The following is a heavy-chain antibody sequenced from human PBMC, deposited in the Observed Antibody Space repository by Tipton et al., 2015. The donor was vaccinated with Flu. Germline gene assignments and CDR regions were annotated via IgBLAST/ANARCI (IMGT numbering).Heavy chain of an antibody. CDR2: INYNGGT. V-gene: IGHV4-59*01. CDR3: ARAPYSDYDTSGSSFDY. Sequence: TLSLTCTVSGGSISTYYWSWIRQPPGKGLEWIGFINYNGGTDYNPSLKSRVTISVDTSKNQFSLRLSSVTAADTAVYYCARAPYSDYDTSGSSFDYWGQETLVTVSS. D-gene: IGHD3-22*01. CDR1: GGSISTYY. J-gene: IGHJ4*02.